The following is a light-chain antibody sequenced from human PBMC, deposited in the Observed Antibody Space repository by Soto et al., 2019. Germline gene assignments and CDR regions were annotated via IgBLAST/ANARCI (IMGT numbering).Light chain of an antibody. CDR1: QSFDND. Sequence: EIQLTQTPYPLSASVGDRVTITCQASQSFDNDVKWYQQKPGKAPKLLIYDASTLETGVPARFSGSGSGTDFAFTISSLQPEDIATYYCQHYDNRPLTFGGGTKVDIK. CDR2: DAS. V-gene: IGKV1-33*01. CDR3: QHYDNRPLT. J-gene: IGKJ4*01.